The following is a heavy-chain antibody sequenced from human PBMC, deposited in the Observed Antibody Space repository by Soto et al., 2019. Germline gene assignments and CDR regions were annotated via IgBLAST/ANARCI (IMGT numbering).Heavy chain of an antibody. D-gene: IGHD3-16*01. CDR1: GYTFTSYG. V-gene: IGHV1-18*04. J-gene: IGHJ6*02. CDR2: ISAYNGNT. CDR3: ARRLGYDYVWGSFSYGMDV. Sequence: WASVKVSCKASGYTFTSYGISWVRQAPGQGLEWMGWISAYNGNTNYAQKLQGRVTMTTDTSTSTAYMELRSLRSDDTAVYYCARRLGYDYVWGSFSYGMDVWGQGTTVTVSS.